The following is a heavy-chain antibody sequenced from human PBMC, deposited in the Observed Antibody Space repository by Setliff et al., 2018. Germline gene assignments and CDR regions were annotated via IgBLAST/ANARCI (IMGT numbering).Heavy chain of an antibody. V-gene: IGHV4-31*03. CDR1: GGSISSGGYY. CDR3: ARVSGFLYIDV. CDR2: IYYSGST. Sequence: PSETLSLTCTVSGGSISSGGYYWSWIRQHPGKGLEWIGYIYYSGSTYYNPSLKSRVTISVDTSKNQFSLDLSSVTAADTAVYYCARVSGFLYIDVWGNGTTVTVSS. J-gene: IGHJ6*03. D-gene: IGHD3-3*01.